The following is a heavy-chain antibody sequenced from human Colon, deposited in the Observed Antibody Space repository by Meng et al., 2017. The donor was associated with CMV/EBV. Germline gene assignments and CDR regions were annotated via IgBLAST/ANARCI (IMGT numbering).Heavy chain of an antibody. CDR3: ARGRPNWSGVLDY. J-gene: IGHJ4*02. D-gene: IGHD1-1*01. Sequence: FQLVRAGAEVKEPGASVLVSCRSSGYPFTSYGINWVRQAPGQGLEWMGWISGSTGYTNRAQKFQGRVTMTTDTSTSTAYLALTGLTSNDTAVYYCARGRPNWSGVLDYWGQGTLVTVSS. CDR2: ISGSTGYT. CDR1: GYPFTSYG. V-gene: IGHV1-18*01.